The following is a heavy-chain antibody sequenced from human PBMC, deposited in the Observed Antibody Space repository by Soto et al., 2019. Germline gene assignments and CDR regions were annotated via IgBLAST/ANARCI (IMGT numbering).Heavy chain of an antibody. D-gene: IGHD2-2*01. Sequence: GGSLRLSCAASGFTFDDYAMHWVRQAPGKGLEWVSGISWNSGSIGYADSVKGRFTISRDNAKNSLYLQMNSLRAEDTALYYCAKDNIVVVPAAIRYYYYYMDVWGKGTTVTVSS. CDR3: AKDNIVVVPAAIRYYYYYMDV. V-gene: IGHV3-9*01. J-gene: IGHJ6*03. CDR1: GFTFDDYA. CDR2: ISWNSGSI.